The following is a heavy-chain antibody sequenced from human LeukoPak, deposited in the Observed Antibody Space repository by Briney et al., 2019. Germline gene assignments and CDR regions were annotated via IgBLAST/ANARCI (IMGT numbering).Heavy chain of an antibody. CDR2: IYTSGST. CDR1: GGSISSYY. J-gene: IGHJ2*01. V-gene: IGHV4-4*07. D-gene: IGHD6-19*01. Sequence: PSETLSLTCTVSGGSISSYYWSWIRQPAGKGLVWIGRIYTSGSTNYNPSLKSRVTMSVDTSKNQFSLKLSSVTAADTAVYYCARFIAVAGINWYFDLWGRGTLVTVSS. CDR3: ARFIAVAGINWYFDL.